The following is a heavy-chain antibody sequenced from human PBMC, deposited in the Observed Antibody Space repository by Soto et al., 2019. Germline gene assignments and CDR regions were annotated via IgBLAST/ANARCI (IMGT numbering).Heavy chain of an antibody. CDR2: IYYSGST. Sequence: QVQLQESGPGLVKPSETLSLTCTVSGGSISSYYWSWIRQPPEKGLEWIGYIYYSGSTNYNPSLNSRVTISVDTSKNQFSLKLSSVTAADTAVYYCARRVDYVWGSYRYSPYFDYWGQGTLVTVSS. J-gene: IGHJ4*02. CDR3: ARRVDYVWGSYRYSPYFDY. V-gene: IGHV4-59*08. D-gene: IGHD3-16*02. CDR1: GGSISSYY.